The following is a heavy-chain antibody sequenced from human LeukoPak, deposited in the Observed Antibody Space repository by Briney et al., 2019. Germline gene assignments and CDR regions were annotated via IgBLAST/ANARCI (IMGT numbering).Heavy chain of an antibody. J-gene: IGHJ4*02. V-gene: IGHV4-39*02. Sequence: SETLSLTCTVSGGSISSSSHHWSWVRQPPGKGLEWIGSIYYSGNTYYNPSLKSRITISVDTSKNQFSLKLTSVTAADTAVYYCTREYSSSSDYWGQGTLVTVSS. CDR3: TREYSSSSDY. CDR2: IYYSGNT. CDR1: GGSISSSSHH. D-gene: IGHD6-6*01.